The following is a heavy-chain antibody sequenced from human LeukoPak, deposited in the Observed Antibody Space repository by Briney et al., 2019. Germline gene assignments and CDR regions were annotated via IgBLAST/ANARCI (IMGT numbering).Heavy chain of an antibody. CDR2: IYYSGYT. CDR3: ARESIKQWLI. CDR1: GGSFSGYY. Sequence: SETLSLTCAVYGGSFSGYYWSWIRQPPGKGLKWIGNIYYSGYTTYSPSLRSRVTISVDTSKNEFSLKLSSVSAADTARYYCARESIKQWLIWGQGTLVTVSS. D-gene: IGHD6-19*01. J-gene: IGHJ1*01. V-gene: IGHV4-59*12.